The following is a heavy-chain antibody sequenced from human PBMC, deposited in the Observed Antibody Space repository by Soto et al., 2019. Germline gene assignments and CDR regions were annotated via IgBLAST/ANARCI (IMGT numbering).Heavy chain of an antibody. CDR3: AKASPYSGPINEPTPSLYYFDY. CDR2: ISGSGGST. D-gene: IGHD6-25*01. V-gene: IGHV3-23*01. CDR1: GFTFSSYA. J-gene: IGHJ4*02. Sequence: GGSLRLSCAASGFTFSSYAMSWVRQAPGKGLEWVSAISGSGGSTYYADSVKGRFTISRDNSKNTLYLQMNSLRAEDTAVYYSAKASPYSGPINEPTPSLYYFDYWGQGTLVTVSS.